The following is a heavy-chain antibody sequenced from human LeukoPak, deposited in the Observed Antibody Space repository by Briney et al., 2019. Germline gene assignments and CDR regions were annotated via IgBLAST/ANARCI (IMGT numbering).Heavy chain of an antibody. V-gene: IGHV1-69*02. CDR1: GYTFTSYY. CDR2: IIPILGIA. J-gene: IGHJ4*02. D-gene: IGHD1-26*01. Sequence: SVKVSCKASGYTFTSYYMHWVRQAPGQGLEWMGRIIPILGIANYAQKFQGRVTITADKSTSTAYMELSSLRSEDTAVYYCARSTAAWGGSYYFDYWGQGTLVTVSS. CDR3: ARSTAAWGGSYYFDY.